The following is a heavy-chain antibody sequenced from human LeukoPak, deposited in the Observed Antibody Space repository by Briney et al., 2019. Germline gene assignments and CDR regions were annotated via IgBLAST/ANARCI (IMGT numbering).Heavy chain of an antibody. J-gene: IGHJ4*02. CDR3: ARGLCTSTGCYQGPFDF. D-gene: IGHD2-2*01. CDR2: IKNKTNGGTT. V-gene: IGHV3-15*01. Sequence: GGSLRLSCEASGFIFSSAWMTWVRQAPGKGLEWVGHIKNKTNGGTTDYAAPVKGRFSISRDDSMKTLYLQMNRLRTEDTAVYYCARGLCTSTGCYQGPFDFWGQGMLVTVSS. CDR1: GFIFSSAW.